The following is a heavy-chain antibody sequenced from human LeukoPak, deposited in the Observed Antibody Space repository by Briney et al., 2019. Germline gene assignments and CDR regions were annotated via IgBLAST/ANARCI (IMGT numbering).Heavy chain of an antibody. D-gene: IGHD2-2*01. J-gene: IGHJ6*03. CDR2: IKQDGSEK. CDR3: ARALKSWYQGEPDYYYYMDV. Sequence: GGSLRLSCAASGFTFSSYWMSWVRQAPGKGLEWVANIKQDGSEKYYVDSVKGRFTISRDNAKNSLYLQMNSLRAEDTAVYYCARALKSWYQGEPDYYYYMDVWGKGTTVTISS. CDR1: GFTFSSYW. V-gene: IGHV3-7*01.